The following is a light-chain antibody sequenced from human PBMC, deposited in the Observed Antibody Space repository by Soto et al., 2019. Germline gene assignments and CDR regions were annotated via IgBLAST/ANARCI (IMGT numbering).Light chain of an antibody. Sequence: QSALTQPRSVSGSPGQSVTISCTGTSSDVGGYKYVSWYRQHPDNAPKLIIYNVNERPSGVPDRFSGSKSGNTASLTISGLQAEDEADYYCCSYAGGPYVFGNGTKVTVL. V-gene: IGLV2-11*01. J-gene: IGLJ1*01. CDR3: CSYAGGPYV. CDR1: SSDVGGYKY. CDR2: NVN.